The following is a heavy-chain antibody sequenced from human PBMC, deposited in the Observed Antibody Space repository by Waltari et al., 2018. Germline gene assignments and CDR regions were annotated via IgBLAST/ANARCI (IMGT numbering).Heavy chain of an antibody. CDR3: AIYNWNYFDY. D-gene: IGHD1-20*01. J-gene: IGHJ4*02. V-gene: IGHV4-39*01. CDR1: GGSISSSSYY. CDR2: IYYRGRT. Sequence: QLQLQESGPGLVKPSETLSLTCTVSGGSISSSSYYWGWIRQPAGKGLEWIGSIYYRGRTYYNPSLKIRVTISLDTSKNQFSLKLSSVTAADTAVYYWAIYNWNYFDYWGQGTLVTVSS.